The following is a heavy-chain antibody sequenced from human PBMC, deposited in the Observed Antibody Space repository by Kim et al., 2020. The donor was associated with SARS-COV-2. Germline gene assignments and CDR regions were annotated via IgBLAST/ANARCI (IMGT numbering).Heavy chain of an antibody. V-gene: IGHV3-30-3*01. CDR2: ISSDGYNK. D-gene: IGHD3-9*01. CDR3: ARGGDILTGYQDY. J-gene: IGHJ4*02. CDR1: GFTFSNHA. Sequence: GGSLRLSCAASGFTFSNHAMHWVRQAPGKGPEWVTVISSDGYNKYYADSVKGRFTISRDNSKNTLYLQMNSLRAEDTAVYYCARGGDILTGYQDYWGQGTLVTVSS.